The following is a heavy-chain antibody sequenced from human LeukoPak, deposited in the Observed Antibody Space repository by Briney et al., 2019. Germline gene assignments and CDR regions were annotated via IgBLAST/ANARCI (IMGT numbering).Heavy chain of an antibody. J-gene: IGHJ4*02. Sequence: GGSLRLSCAASGFTFSSYWMHWVRQAPGKGLEWVSVINGGGSSYYADSVKGRFTVSRDNSKNTLYLQMNSLRDEDTAIYYCAKGQGYNYGDSIDYWGQGTLVTVSS. V-gene: IGHV3-23*01. CDR1: GFTFSSYW. CDR2: INGGGSS. CDR3: AKGQGYNYGDSIDY. D-gene: IGHD5-18*01.